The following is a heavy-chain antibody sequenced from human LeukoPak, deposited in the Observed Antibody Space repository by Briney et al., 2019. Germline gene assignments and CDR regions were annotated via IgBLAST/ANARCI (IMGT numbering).Heavy chain of an antibody. CDR2: ISGRGGST. CDR1: GFTFSSYC. D-gene: IGHD1-20*01. CDR3: AKGVYLGPPGVFDY. Sequence: AGGSLRLSCAASGFTFSSYCMRWVRQAPGKGLEWGSAISGRGGSTYYAEAVKGRFTISRDTSKSTLYLQMNSLRAEDTAVYYCAKGVYLGPPGVFDYWGQGTLVTVSS. J-gene: IGHJ4*02. V-gene: IGHV3-23*01.